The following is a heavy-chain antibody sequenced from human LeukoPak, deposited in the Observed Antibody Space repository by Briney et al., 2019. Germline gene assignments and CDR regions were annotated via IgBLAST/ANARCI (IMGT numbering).Heavy chain of an antibody. V-gene: IGHV1-46*01. CDR3: ARASNKVVPAAAVDY. CDR1: GYTFTSYY. CDR2: INPSGGST. D-gene: IGHD2-2*01. J-gene: IGHJ4*02. Sequence: ASVKVSRKASGYTFTSYYMHWVRQAPGQGLEWMGIINPSGGSTSYAQKFQGRVTMTRDMSTSTVYMELSSLRSEDTAVYYCARASNKVVPAAAVDYWGQGTLVTVSS.